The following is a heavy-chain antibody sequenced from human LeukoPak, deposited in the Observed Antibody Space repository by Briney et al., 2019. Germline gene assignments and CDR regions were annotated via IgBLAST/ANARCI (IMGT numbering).Heavy chain of an antibody. J-gene: IGHJ4*02. D-gene: IGHD3-10*01. Sequence: AASVKVSCKASGYTFTSYGISWVRQAPGQGLEWMGWISAYNGNTNYAQKLQGRGTMTTDTSTSTAYMELRSLRSDETAVYYCARDRTYYYGSGSYYDFDYWGQGTLVTVSS. CDR1: GYTFTSYG. CDR3: ARDRTYYYGSGSYYDFDY. CDR2: ISAYNGNT. V-gene: IGHV1-18*01.